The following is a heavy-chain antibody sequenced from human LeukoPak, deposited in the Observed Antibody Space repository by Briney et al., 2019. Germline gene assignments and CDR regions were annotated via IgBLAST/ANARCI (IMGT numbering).Heavy chain of an antibody. V-gene: IGHV4-59*01. Sequence: SETLSLICTVSGGSISSYYWSWIRQPPGKGLEWIGYIYYSGSTNYNPSLKSRVTISVDTSKNQFSLKLSSVTAADTAVYYCARDHGYSGYPDYWGQGTLVTVSS. CDR1: GGSISSYY. D-gene: IGHD5-12*01. CDR2: IYYSGST. CDR3: ARDHGYSGYPDY. J-gene: IGHJ4*02.